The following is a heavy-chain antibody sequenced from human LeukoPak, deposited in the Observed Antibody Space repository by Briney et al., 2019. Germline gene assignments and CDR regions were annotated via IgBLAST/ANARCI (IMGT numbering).Heavy chain of an antibody. V-gene: IGHV3-30*18. CDR2: ISYDGSNK. D-gene: IGHD2-21*02. J-gene: IGHJ6*02. CDR1: GFTFSSYA. Sequence: GRSLRLSCAASGFTFSSYAMHWVRQVPGKGLEWVAVISYDGSNKYYADSVRGRFTFSRDNSKNTLYLQVSSLRPEDTAVYYCAKDLHRGAVVTPYYYYGMDVWGQGTTVTVSS. CDR3: AKDLHRGAVVTPYYYYGMDV.